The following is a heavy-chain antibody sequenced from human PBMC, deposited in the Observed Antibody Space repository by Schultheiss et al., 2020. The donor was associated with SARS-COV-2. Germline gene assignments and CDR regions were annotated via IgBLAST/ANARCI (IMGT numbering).Heavy chain of an antibody. CDR1: GGSISSYY. CDR3: AREVATVAFDI. V-gene: IGHV4-59*01. J-gene: IGHJ3*02. Sequence: SETLSLTCTVSGGSISSYYWSWIRQPPGKGLEWIGEIYHSGSTNYNPSLKSRVTISVDKSKNQFSLKLSSVTAADTAVYYCAREVATVAFDIWGQGTMVTVAS. D-gene: IGHD5-12*01. CDR2: IYHSGST.